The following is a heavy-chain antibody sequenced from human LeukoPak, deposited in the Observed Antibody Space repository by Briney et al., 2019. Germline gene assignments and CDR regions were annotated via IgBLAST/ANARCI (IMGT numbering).Heavy chain of an antibody. CDR2: ISDNGRHI. CDR1: GFTFSTYS. V-gene: IGHV3-21*01. D-gene: IGHD1-7*01. J-gene: IGHJ5*02. CDR3: ARSTGTGTAFDH. Sequence: PGGSLRLSCAASGFTFSTYSMNWVRQAPGKGLEWVSSISDNGRHIYYIESVKGRFTISRDNAKNSVYLQMNSLRAEDTAVYYCARSTGTGTAFDHWGQGTLITVSS.